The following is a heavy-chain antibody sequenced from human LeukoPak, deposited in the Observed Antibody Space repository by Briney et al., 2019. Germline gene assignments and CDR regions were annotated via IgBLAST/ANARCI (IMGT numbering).Heavy chain of an antibody. CDR3: ARDPDALDL. Sequence: GGSLRLSCAASGFTFSRIAMSWVRQAPGKGLEWVSAIRSNGETVYNADSVKGRFTISRDNAKNSLYLQMNSLRDEDTAVYYCARDPDALDLWGQGTPVTVSS. CDR1: GFTFSRIA. V-gene: IGHV3-23*01. CDR2: IRSNGETV. J-gene: IGHJ4*02. D-gene: IGHD3-9*01.